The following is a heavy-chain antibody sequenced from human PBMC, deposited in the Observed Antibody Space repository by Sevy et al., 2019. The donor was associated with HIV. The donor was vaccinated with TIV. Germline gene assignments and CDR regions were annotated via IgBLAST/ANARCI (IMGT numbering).Heavy chain of an antibody. CDR1: GYTFTSYG. CDR3: ARDRRVVVVAASSKEDYYYGMDV. Sequence: ASVKVSCKASGYTFTSYGISWVRQAPGQGLEWMGWISAYNGNTNYAQKLQGRVTMTTDTSTSTAYMELRSLRSDDTAVYYCARDRRVVVVAASSKEDYYYGMDVWGQGTTVTVSS. J-gene: IGHJ6*02. V-gene: IGHV1-18*01. CDR2: ISAYNGNT. D-gene: IGHD2-15*01.